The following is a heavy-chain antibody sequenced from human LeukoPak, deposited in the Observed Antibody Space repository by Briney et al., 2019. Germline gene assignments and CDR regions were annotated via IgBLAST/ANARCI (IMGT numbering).Heavy chain of an antibody. Sequence: SETLSLTCIISGGSINDYYWGWIRQPPGKGLEWIGYAHSNGDTDYNPSLRSRLTISLDTSKKDFSLKVSSVTAADTAIYYCTRDMEYPGAGFDLWGQGIPVTVSS. V-gene: IGHV4-59*01. J-gene: IGHJ4*02. D-gene: IGHD2/OR15-2a*01. CDR3: TRDMEYPGAGFDL. CDR2: AHSNGDT. CDR1: GGSINDYY.